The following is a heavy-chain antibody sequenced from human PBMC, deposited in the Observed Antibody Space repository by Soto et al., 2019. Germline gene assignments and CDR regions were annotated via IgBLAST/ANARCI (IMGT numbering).Heavy chain of an antibody. CDR1: GGTFNRNT. V-gene: IGHV1-69*01. J-gene: IGHJ4*02. CDR3: ARQFHYDSSCYYYAY. CDR2: IIPIFGTA. Sequence: QVQLVQSGAEVKKPGSSVKVSCKASGGTFNRNTISWVRQAPGQGLEWMGGIIPIFGTANYAQKFQGRVTIAADESTSTADMELSRLRSEDTAVYYCARQFHYDSSCYYYAYWGQGTLFTVAS. D-gene: IGHD3-22*01.